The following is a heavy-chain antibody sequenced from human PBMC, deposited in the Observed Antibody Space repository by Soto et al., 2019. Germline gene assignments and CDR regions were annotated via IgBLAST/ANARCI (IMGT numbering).Heavy chain of an antibody. CDR2: IDPSDSYT. V-gene: IGHV5-10-1*01. J-gene: IGHJ4*02. CDR3: ARHPHYYDSSGYLIDY. D-gene: IGHD3-22*01. CDR1: GYSFTSYW. Sequence: HGESLKISCQGSGYSFTSYWISWVRQMPGKGLEWMGRIDPSDSYTNYSPSFQGHVTISADKSISTAYLQWSSLKASDTAMYYCARHPHYYDSSGYLIDYWGQGTLVTVSS.